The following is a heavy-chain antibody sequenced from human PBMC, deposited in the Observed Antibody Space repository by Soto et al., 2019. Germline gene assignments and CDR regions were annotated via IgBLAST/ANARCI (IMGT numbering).Heavy chain of an antibody. Sequence: SATLSLTCTVSGGYISSYYWSWIRQPPGKGLEWIGYIYYSGSTNYNPSLKSRVTISVDTSKNQFSLKLSSVTAADTAVYYCARVDYYYYYMDVWGKGTTVTVSS. CDR3: ARVDYYYYYMDV. V-gene: IGHV4-59*01. CDR1: GGYISSYY. J-gene: IGHJ6*03. CDR2: IYYSGST.